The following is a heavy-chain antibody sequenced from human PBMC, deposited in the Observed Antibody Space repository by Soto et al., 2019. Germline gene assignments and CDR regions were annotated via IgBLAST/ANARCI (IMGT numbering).Heavy chain of an antibody. CDR1: GFTFNTYP. CDR2: ISSTAGKTS. Sequence: VKLLQSGGGVVPPGGSLRLSCATSGFTFNTYPMTWVRQAPGKGLEWVSSISSTAGKTSSYADSVKGRFAISRDFSENTGYLQMDNLRVDDTAVYFCAKGVLSFHYGMEVWGQGTTVTVSS. CDR3: AKGVLSFHYGMEV. D-gene: IGHD3-10*01. V-gene: IGHV3-23*01. J-gene: IGHJ6*02.